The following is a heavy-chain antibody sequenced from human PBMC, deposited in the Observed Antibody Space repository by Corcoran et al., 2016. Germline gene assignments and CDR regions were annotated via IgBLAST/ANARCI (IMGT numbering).Heavy chain of an antibody. D-gene: IGHD2-21*02. J-gene: IGHJ6*02. CDR2: IHHSGGT. V-gene: IGHV4-59*08. CDR1: GASISSYY. Sequence: QVQLQESGPGLVKPSENLSLTCAVSGASISSYYWSWIRQPPGKGLAYIGYIHHSGGTRYSPSLASRVTILLDMSKNQLSMKLTSTPAADTAVYYGARHDVVPVIRNGMYVWGQGTTVT. CDR3: ARHDVVPVIRNGMYV.